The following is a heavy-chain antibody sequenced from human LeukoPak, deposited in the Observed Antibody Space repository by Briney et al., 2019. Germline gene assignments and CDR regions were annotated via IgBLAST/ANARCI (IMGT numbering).Heavy chain of an antibody. CDR2: ISYDGSNK. CDR1: GFTFSSYA. V-gene: IGHV3-30-3*01. D-gene: IGHD4-23*01. Sequence: PGRSLRLSCAASGFTFSSYAMHWVRQAPGKGLEWVAVISYDGSNKYYADSVKGRFTISRDNSKNTLYLQMNSLRAEDTAVYYCATRNYYGGNTPWGQGTLVTVSS. J-gene: IGHJ5*02. CDR3: ATRNYYGGNTP.